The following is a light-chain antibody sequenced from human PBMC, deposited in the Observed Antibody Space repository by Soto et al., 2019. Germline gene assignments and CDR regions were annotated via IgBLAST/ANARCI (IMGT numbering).Light chain of an antibody. V-gene: IGKV1-5*03. CDR3: QQYNTYPLA. CDR1: QSISTW. CDR2: KAS. Sequence: DIQMTQSPSTLSASVGDRVTITCRASQSISTWLAWYQQKPGKATKLLIYKASSLESGVQSRFSGSGSGTEFTLTINSLQPDDFATYYFQQYNTYPLAFGGGTTGEIK. J-gene: IGKJ4*01.